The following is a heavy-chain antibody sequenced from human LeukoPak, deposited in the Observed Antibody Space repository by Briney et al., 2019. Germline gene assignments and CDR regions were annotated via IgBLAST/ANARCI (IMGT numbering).Heavy chain of an antibody. CDR1: GFTFSNYG. V-gene: IGHV3-30*03. J-gene: IGHJ4*02. CDR2: ISYDGRNK. Sequence: PGRSLRLSCAASGFTFSNYGMHWVRQAPGRGLEWVAVISYDGRNKCYADSVKGRFTISRDNSKNTLYFEMNSLRGEDTAVYYCARDPVEISVSSPAYWGQGTLVAVSS. CDR3: ARDPVEISVSSPAY. D-gene: IGHD3-3*02.